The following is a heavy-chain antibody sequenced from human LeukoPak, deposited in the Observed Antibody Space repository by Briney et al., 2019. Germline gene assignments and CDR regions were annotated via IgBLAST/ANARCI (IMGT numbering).Heavy chain of an antibody. CDR1: GFTFSSYA. V-gene: IGHV3-23*01. Sequence: GGSLRLSCAASGFTFSSYAMSWVRQAPGKGLEWVSAISGSGGSTYYADSVKGRFTISRDNSKNTLYLQMNSLRAEGTAVYYCAKNDIVVVVAAPLNWGQGTLVTVSS. D-gene: IGHD2-15*01. CDR2: ISGSGGST. CDR3: AKNDIVVVVAAPLN. J-gene: IGHJ4*02.